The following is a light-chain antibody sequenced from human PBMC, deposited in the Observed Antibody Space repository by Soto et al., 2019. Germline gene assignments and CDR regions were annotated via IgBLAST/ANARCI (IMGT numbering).Light chain of an antibody. V-gene: IGKV3-15*01. CDR2: SAS. CDR3: QQYDNWPWT. Sequence: EIVITQSPSTLSVSPGGRATLSCMASQSISDTLAWYQQKPGQAPRLLIYSASRRATGFPARFSGSGSGTDFTLTICSLQSEDFALYYCQQYDNWPWTFGQGTKVDIK. CDR1: QSISDT. J-gene: IGKJ1*01.